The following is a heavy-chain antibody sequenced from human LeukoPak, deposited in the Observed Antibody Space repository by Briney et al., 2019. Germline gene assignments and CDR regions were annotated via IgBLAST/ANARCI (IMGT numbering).Heavy chain of an antibody. CDR1: GLTVSSNY. CDR3: ARDSGYCSSTTCRLEY. D-gene: IGHD2-2*01. Sequence: SGGSLRLSCAASGLTVSSNYMSWVRQAPGKGLEWVSAISASGISTYYADSVKGRFTISRDNSKNTLYLQMNSLRADDTAVYYCARDSGYCSSTTCRLEYWGQGTLVTVSS. CDR2: ISASGIST. J-gene: IGHJ4*02. V-gene: IGHV3-23*01.